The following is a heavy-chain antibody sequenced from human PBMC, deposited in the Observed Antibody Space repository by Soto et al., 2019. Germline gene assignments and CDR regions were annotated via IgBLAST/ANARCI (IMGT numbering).Heavy chain of an antibody. CDR1: GGSVSSGGHY. J-gene: IGHJ4*02. CDR3: ARVTDGLLDY. D-gene: IGHD3-16*01. V-gene: IGHV4-31*03. CDR2: IYQSGST. Sequence: QVQLQESGPGLVKPSQTLSLTCTVSGGSVSSGGHYWRWVRQHPGKGLEWIAYIYQSGSTYYNPSLKSRVTISIDTSKNQFSLKLSSVTAADTAVYYCARVTDGLLDYWGQGTLVTVSS.